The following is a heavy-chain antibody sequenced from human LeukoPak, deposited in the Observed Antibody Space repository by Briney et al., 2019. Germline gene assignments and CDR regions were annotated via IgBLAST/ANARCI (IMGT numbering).Heavy chain of an antibody. CDR1: GYTFTSQY. Sequence: GASVKVSCKASGYTFTSQYMHWVRQAPGQGLEWMGIINPSGGSTSYAQKFQGRVTMTRDTSTSTVYMELSSLRSEDTAVYYCARDPGIVGGGAYYFDYWGRGTLVTVSS. V-gene: IGHV1-46*01. CDR3: ARDPGIVGGGAYYFDY. CDR2: INPSGGST. D-gene: IGHD3-22*01. J-gene: IGHJ4*02.